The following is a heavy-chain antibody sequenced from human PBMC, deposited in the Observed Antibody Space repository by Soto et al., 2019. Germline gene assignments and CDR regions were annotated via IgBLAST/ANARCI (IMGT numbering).Heavy chain of an antibody. V-gene: IGHV4-39*01. D-gene: IGHD3-22*01. CDR2: IYYSGST. CDR1: GDSISTYY. J-gene: IGHJ6*02. CDR3: ARRKPYYYDSSGLPYYYYGMDV. Sequence: SETLSLTCTVSGDSISTYYLSWIRQPPGKGLEWIGSIYYSGSTYYNPSLKSRVTISVDTSKNQFSLKLSSVTAADTAVYYCARRKPYYYDSSGLPYYYYGMDVWGQGTTVTVSS.